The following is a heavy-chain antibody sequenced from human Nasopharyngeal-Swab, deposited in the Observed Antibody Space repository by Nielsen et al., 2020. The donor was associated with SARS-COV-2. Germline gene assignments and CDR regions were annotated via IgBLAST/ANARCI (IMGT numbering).Heavy chain of an antibody. D-gene: IGHD1-1*01. CDR1: GYTFTSNV. V-gene: IGHV7-4-1*01. CDR3: ARENPEYANIWIDY. Sequence: ASVKVSCKASGYTFTSNVLKWVRQAPGQGPEYIGWISTKTGAPTYAQDFTGRFVITLDTSVTTTYLQIRSLKADDTAVYYCARENPEYANIWIDYWGQGTQVTVSS. CDR2: ISTKTGAP. J-gene: IGHJ4*02.